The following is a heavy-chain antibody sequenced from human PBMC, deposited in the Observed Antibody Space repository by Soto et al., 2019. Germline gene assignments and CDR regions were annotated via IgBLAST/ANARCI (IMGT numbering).Heavy chain of an antibody. Sequence: SETLSLTCTVSGGSISSYYWSWIRQPPGKGLEWIGYIYYSGSTNYNPSLKSRVTISVDTSKNQFSLKLSSVTAADTAVYYCARAGIAAAGCYYYYYMDVWGKGTTVTVSS. CDR1: GGSISSYY. J-gene: IGHJ6*03. D-gene: IGHD6-13*01. CDR3: ARAGIAAAGCYYYYYMDV. CDR2: IYYSGST. V-gene: IGHV4-59*01.